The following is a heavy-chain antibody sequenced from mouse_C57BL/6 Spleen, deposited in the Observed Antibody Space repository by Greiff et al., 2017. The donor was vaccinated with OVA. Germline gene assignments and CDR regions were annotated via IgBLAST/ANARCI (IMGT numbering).Heavy chain of an antibody. CDR3: AKIYDYDGPWFAY. CDR2: IYPGSGST. CDR1: GYTFTSYW. J-gene: IGHJ3*01. V-gene: IGHV1-55*01. D-gene: IGHD2-4*01. Sequence: QVQLQQPGAELVKPGASVKMSCKASGYTFTSYWITWVKQRPGQGLEWIGDIYPGSGSTNYNEKFKSKATLTVDTSSSTAYMQLSSLTSEDSAVYDCAKIYDYDGPWFAYWGQGTLVTVSA.